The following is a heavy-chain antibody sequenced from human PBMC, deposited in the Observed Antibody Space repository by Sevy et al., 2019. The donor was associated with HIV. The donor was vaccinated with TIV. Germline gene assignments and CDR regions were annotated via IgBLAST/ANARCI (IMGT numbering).Heavy chain of an antibody. V-gene: IGHV1-69*13. CDR2: IIPIFGTA. CDR3: AGAAAIRNYYYGMDV. CDR1: GGTFSSYA. J-gene: IGHJ6*02. Sequence: ASVKVSCKAPGGTFSSYAISWVRQAPGQGLEWMGGIIPIFGTANYAQKFQGRVTITADESTSTAYMELSSLRSEDTAVYYCAGAAAIRNYYYGMDVWGQGTTVTVSS. D-gene: IGHD2-2*02.